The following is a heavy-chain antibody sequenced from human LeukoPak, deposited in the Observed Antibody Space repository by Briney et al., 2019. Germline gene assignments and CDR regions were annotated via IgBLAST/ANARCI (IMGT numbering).Heavy chain of an antibody. CDR3: ARGRRQQLVSILYYYYYMDV. Sequence: ASVKVSCKASGYSFTGYYMHWVRQATGQGLEWMGWMNPNSGNTGYAQKFQGRVTMTRNTSISTAYMELSSLRSEDTAVYYCARGRRQQLVSILYYYYYMDVWGKGTTVTISS. J-gene: IGHJ6*03. CDR2: MNPNSGNT. CDR1: GYSFTGYY. D-gene: IGHD6-13*01. V-gene: IGHV1-8*02.